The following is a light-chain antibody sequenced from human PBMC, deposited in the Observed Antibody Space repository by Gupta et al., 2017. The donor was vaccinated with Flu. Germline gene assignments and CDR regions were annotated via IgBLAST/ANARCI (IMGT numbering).Light chain of an antibody. V-gene: IGLV2-11*01. Sequence: QSALTRPRSVSGSPGQSVTLSCTGTSSDVGGYNYVSWYQQHPGKAPKLMIYDVIKRPSGVPDRFSGSKSGNTASLTISGLQAEDEADYYCCSFAGGFYVFGTETKVTVL. J-gene: IGLJ1*01. CDR2: DVI. CDR1: SSDVGGYNY. CDR3: CSFAGGFYV.